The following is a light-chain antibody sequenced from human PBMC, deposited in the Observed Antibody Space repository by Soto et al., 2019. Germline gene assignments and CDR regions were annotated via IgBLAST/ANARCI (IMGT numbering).Light chain of an antibody. V-gene: IGKV1-5*03. CDR2: KAS. Sequence: DIQMTQSPSTLSASVGDRVTITCRASQSISSWLAWYLQKPGKAPKLLIYKASSLESGVPSRFSGSGSGTEFTLTISSLQPDDFATYYCQQYTSYSWTFGQGTKVEIK. CDR1: QSISSW. J-gene: IGKJ1*01. CDR3: QQYTSYSWT.